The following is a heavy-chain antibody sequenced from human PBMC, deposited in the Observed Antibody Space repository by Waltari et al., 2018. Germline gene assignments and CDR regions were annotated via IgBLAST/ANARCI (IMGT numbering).Heavy chain of an antibody. CDR1: GGSIRRSAYY. J-gene: IGHJ3*02. Sequence: QLQLQESGPGLVKSSETLSLTCTVSGGSIRRSAYYWVWLRQPPGKELEWIGSIYPGGDTYYHSSLESRVRLSVDRSSNHFSMRLRSVTAADTAVYYCARRGDWLPLDAFDIWGQGTVVTVSS. D-gene: IGHD2-15*01. V-gene: IGHV4-39*02. CDR2: IYPGGDT. CDR3: ARRGDWLPLDAFDI.